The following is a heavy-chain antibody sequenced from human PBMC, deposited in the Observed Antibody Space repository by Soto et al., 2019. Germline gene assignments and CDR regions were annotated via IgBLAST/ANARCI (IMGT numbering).Heavy chain of an antibody. CDR1: GGSISSYY. J-gene: IGHJ5*02. CDR3: ARGVVAATDWFDT. Sequence: SETLSLTCTVSGGSISSYYWSWIRQPPGKGLEWIGYIYYSGSTNYNPSLKSRVTISVDTSKNQFSLKLSSVTAADTAVYYCARGVVAATDWFDTWGQGTLVTVSS. V-gene: IGHV4-59*01. D-gene: IGHD2-15*01. CDR2: IYYSGST.